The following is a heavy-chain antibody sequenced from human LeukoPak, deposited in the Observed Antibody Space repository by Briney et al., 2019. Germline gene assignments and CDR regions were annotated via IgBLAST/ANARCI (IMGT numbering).Heavy chain of an antibody. CDR1: GFTFSSYA. J-gene: IGHJ4*02. CDR2: ISYDGSNK. V-gene: IGHV3-30*04. D-gene: IGHD3-9*01. Sequence: GRSLRLSCAASGFTFSSYAMLWVRQAPGKGLEWVAVISYDGSNKYYADSVKGRFTISRDNSKNTLYLQMNSLRAEDTAVYYCARSRRGDILTGYYIDYWGQGTLVTVSS. CDR3: ARSRRGDILTGYYIDY.